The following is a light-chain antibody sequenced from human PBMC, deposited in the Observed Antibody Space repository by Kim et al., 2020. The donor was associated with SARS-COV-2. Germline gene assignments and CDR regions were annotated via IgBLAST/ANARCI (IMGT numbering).Light chain of an antibody. V-gene: IGLV3-21*04. CDR3: QVWDSSSDHV. CDR1: NIGSKS. CDR2: YDS. Sequence: SYELTQPPSVSVAPGKTARITCGGNNIGSKSVHWYQQKPGQAPVLVIYYDSDRPSGIPERFSGSNSGNTATLTISRVEAGDEADYSCQVWDSSSDHVFGTGTQLTVL. J-gene: IGLJ1*01.